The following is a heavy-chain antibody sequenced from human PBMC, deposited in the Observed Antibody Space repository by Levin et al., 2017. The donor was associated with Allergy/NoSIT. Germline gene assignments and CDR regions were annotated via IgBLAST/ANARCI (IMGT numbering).Heavy chain of an antibody. D-gene: IGHD2-2*01. Sequence: SQTLSLTCSVSGGSITSSTYYWGWIRQPPGKGLEWIGSIYYTASTYYNPSLRGRVTMSVDTSKNQFSLKVNSVTAADTAVYYCARLTRPHAAGPYQYHYYYMDVWGKGTTVTVSS. CDR1: GGSITSSTYY. CDR3: ARLTRPHAAGPYQYHYYYMDV. CDR2: IYYTAST. V-gene: IGHV4-39*01. J-gene: IGHJ6*03.